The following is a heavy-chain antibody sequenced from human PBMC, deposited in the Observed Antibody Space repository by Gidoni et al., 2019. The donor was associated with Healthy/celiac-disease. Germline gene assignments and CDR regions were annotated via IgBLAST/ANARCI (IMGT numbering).Heavy chain of an antibody. Sequence: QVQLVESGGGLVKPGGSLSIACAAPGFNFSDYAMSWCRQAPGKGLECVSYIGSSGSTIYYADSVKGVFTIYRDNSKNSLYLQMNSLRAEDTAVYYCAREPQQLVKYYYYGMDVWGQGTTVTVSS. CDR3: AREPQQLVKYYYYGMDV. J-gene: IGHJ6*02. CDR1: GFNFSDYA. CDR2: IGSSGSTI. D-gene: IGHD6-13*01. V-gene: IGHV3-11*01.